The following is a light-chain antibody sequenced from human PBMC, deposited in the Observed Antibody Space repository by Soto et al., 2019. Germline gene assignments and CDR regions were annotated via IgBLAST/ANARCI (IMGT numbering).Light chain of an antibody. J-gene: IGLJ2*01. CDR1: SSDVGGYNY. CDR2: EVS. V-gene: IGLV2-8*01. CDR3: SSYAGSKVV. Sequence: QSALTQPPSASGSPGQSVTISCTGTSSDVGGYNYVSCYQQHPGKAPKLMIYEVSKRPSGVPDRFSGSKSGNTASLTVSGLQAEDEADYYCSSYAGSKVVFGGGTKLTVL.